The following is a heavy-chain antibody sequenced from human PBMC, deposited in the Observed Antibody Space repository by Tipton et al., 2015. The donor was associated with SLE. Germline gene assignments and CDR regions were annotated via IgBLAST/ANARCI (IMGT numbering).Heavy chain of an antibody. V-gene: IGHV4-39*07. Sequence: TLSLTCIVSGASIGSSSSSWAWIRQSPNKGLEWIGNIYYDGNTYYNPSLKSRVTISVDTSNNQVSLKVSSVTAADTALYYCARGPSFYDTTGFFDYWGQGTLVTVSS. CDR3: ARGPSFYDTTGFFDY. CDR1: GASIGSSSSS. J-gene: IGHJ4*01. CDR2: IYYDGNT. D-gene: IGHD3-22*01.